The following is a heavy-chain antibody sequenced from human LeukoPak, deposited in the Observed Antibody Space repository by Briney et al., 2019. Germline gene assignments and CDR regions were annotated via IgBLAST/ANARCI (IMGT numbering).Heavy chain of an antibody. J-gene: IGHJ3*02. CDR2: ISGSGDNT. CDR3: AKDLLQTFFFDSSGYYSDAFGM. Sequence: PGGSLRLSCAASEFXFSNFAISWVRQAPGKGLEWVSTISGSGDNTYYADSVKGRFTISRDNSKNTLSLHMNTLRAEDTAVYYCAKDLLQTFFFDSSGYYSDAFGMWGQGTMVTVSP. V-gene: IGHV3-23*01. D-gene: IGHD3-22*01. CDR1: EFXFSNFA.